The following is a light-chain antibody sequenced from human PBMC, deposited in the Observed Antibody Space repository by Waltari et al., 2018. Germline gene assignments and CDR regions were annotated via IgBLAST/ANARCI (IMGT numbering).Light chain of an antibody. CDR3: QQYDNYLYT. Sequence: DIQMTQSPSPLSASVGDRVTITCRASQSISSWLAWYQLKPGKAPKLLIYKASSLESGVPSRFSGSGSGTEFTLTISSLQPDDFATYYCQQYDNYLYTFGQGTKLEIK. J-gene: IGKJ2*01. CDR2: KAS. CDR1: QSISSW. V-gene: IGKV1-5*03.